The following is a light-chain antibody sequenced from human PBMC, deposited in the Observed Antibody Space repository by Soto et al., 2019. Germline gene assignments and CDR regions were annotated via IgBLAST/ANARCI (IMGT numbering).Light chain of an antibody. Sequence: DIQMTQSPSSVSASVGDRVTITCRASQGISNWLAWYQQKPGKAPKLLIYAASSLQSGVPSRFSGSGSGPDLTLTISSLQPEDFGTYYCQQDNSFPITFGQGAGLEIK. V-gene: IGKV1D-12*01. J-gene: IGKJ5*01. CDR3: QQDNSFPIT. CDR1: QGISNW. CDR2: AAS.